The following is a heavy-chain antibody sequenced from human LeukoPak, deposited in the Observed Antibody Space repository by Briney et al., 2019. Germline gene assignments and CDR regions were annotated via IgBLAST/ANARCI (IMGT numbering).Heavy chain of an antibody. CDR2: IIPILGIA. D-gene: IGHD5-12*01. CDR3: ARHTYSGYDYNWFDP. Sequence: GASVKVSCKASGGTVSSYAISWVRQAPGQGLEWMGRIIPILGIANYAQKFQGRGTITADKSTSTAHMELSSLRSEDTAVYYCARHTYSGYDYNWFDPWGQGTLVTVSS. V-gene: IGHV1-69*04. J-gene: IGHJ5*02. CDR1: GGTVSSYA.